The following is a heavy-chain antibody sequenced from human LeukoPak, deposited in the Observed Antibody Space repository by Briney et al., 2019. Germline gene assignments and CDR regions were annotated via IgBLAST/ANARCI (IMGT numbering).Heavy chain of an antibody. Sequence: GGSLRLSCPASGFIFGDYAMSWVRQAPGKGLEWVCFISSKAYGGTTEYAASVKGIFTISRDDYNSIAYLQMNSMKTEDTAVYYCTRGEGNCCGGCPYYFDCWRQATVVIVSS. J-gene: IGHJ4*02. CDR1: GFIFGDYA. D-gene: IGHD2-21*02. CDR2: ISSKAYGGTT. V-gene: IGHV3-49*04. CDR3: TRGEGNCCGGCPYYFDC.